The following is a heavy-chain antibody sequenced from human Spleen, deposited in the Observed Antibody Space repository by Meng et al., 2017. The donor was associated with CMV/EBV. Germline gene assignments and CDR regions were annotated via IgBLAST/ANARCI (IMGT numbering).Heavy chain of an antibody. CDR3: ASLPTSGSDYYFHGMDV. J-gene: IGHJ6*02. CDR1: GYSISSGYY. CDR2: IYHSGST. Sequence: GSLRLSCTVSGYSISSGYYWGWIRQPPGKGLEWIGSIYHSGSTYYNPSLKSRVTISVDTSKNQFSLKLSSVTAADTAVYYCASLPTSGSDYYFHGMDVWGQGTTVTVSS. V-gene: IGHV4-38-2*02. D-gene: IGHD3-10*01.